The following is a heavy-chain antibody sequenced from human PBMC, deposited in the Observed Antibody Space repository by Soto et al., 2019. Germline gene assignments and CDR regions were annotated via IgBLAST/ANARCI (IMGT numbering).Heavy chain of an antibody. D-gene: IGHD3-3*01. V-gene: IGHV3-23*01. CDR2: ISGSGGST. Sequence: PGGSLRLSCAASGFTFSSYAMSWVRQAPGKGLEWVSAISGSGGSTYYADSVKGRFTTSRDNSKNTLYLQMNSLRAEDTAVYYCAKDDGNFWSGYYLAYYYYGMDVWGQGTTVTVSS. J-gene: IGHJ6*02. CDR1: GFTFSSYA. CDR3: AKDDGNFWSGYYLAYYYYGMDV.